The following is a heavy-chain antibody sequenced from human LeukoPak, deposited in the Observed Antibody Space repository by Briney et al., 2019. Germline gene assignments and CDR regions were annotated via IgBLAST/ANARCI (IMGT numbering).Heavy chain of an antibody. CDR1: GFTFDDYA. J-gene: IGHJ4*02. D-gene: IGHD5-18*01. Sequence: GRSLRLSCAASGFTFDDYAMHWVRQAPGKGLEWVPGISWNSGTIGHADSVKGRFTISRDNAKDSLYLQMNSLRTDDTALYYCARGLEKGYSYGIDYWGQGTLVTVSS. CDR3: ARGLEKGYSYGIDY. CDR2: ISWNSGTI. V-gene: IGHV3-9*01.